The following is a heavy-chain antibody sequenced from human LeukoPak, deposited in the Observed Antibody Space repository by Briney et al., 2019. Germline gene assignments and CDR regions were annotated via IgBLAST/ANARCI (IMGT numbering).Heavy chain of an antibody. V-gene: IGHV4-59*01. CDR3: ARGPDGFTYYFDY. CDR1: GGSISSYY. J-gene: IGHJ4*02. D-gene: IGHD5-24*01. Sequence: SETLSPTCTVSGGSISSYYWSWIRQPPGKGLEWIGYIYYSGSTNYNPSLKSRVTISVDTSKNQFSLKLSSVTAADTAVYYCARGPDGFTYYFDYWGQGTLVTVSS. CDR2: IYYSGST.